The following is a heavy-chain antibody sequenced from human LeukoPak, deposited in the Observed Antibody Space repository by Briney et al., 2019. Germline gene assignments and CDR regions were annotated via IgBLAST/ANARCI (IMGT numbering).Heavy chain of an antibody. CDR2: INHSGST. Sequence: PWETLSLTCAVYGGSFSGYYWSWIRQPPGKGLDWIGEINHSGSTNYNPSLKSRVTISVDTSKNQFSLKLSSVTAADTAVYYCARGGVVVVAATLGRVNWFDPWGQGTLVTVSS. V-gene: IGHV4-34*01. D-gene: IGHD2-15*01. CDR1: GGSFSGYY. CDR3: ARGGVVVVAATLGRVNWFDP. J-gene: IGHJ5*02.